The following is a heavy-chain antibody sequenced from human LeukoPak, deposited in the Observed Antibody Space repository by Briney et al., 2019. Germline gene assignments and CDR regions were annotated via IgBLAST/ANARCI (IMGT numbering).Heavy chain of an antibody. D-gene: IGHD2-2*01. Sequence: SETLSLTCTVSGGSISSGGYYWSWIRQPPGKGLEWIGYIYHSGSTYYNPSLKSRVTISVDTSKNQFSLKLSSVTAADTAVYYCAREVPGSADDAFDIWGQGTMVTVSS. CDR2: IYHSGST. J-gene: IGHJ3*02. CDR3: AREVPGSADDAFDI. V-gene: IGHV4-30-2*01. CDR1: GGSISSGGYY.